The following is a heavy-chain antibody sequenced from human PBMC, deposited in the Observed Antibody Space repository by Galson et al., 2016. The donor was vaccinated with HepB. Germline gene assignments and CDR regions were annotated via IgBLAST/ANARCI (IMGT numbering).Heavy chain of an antibody. CDR3: AREPWSRLEDNSGWSGGADC. CDR1: GFTFSTYW. J-gene: IGHJ4*02. Sequence: SLRLSCAASGFTFSTYWMGWVRQAPGKGLEWVADINQGGGNKYYVASVKGRFTISRDNAKNSLYLQMNSLRAEDTAVYFCAREPWSRLEDNSGWSGGADCWGQGTLVTVSS. CDR2: INQGGGNK. V-gene: IGHV3-7*01. D-gene: IGHD6-19*01.